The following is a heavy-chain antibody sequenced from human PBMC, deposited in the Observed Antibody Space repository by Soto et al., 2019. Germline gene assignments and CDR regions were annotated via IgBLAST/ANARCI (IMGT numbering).Heavy chain of an antibody. CDR3: ARAGVATIYPGNNWFDP. D-gene: IGHD5-12*01. CDR2: IFYSGST. J-gene: IGHJ5*02. CDR1: GDSISSSKYF. Sequence: SEGLSLTCTVSGDSISSSKYFWGWIRQPPGKGLEWIGTIFYSGSTYYNPSLKSRVTISVDTSKNQFSLKLTSVTAADTALYYCARAGVATIYPGNNWFDPWGQGTLVTVS. V-gene: IGHV4-39*01.